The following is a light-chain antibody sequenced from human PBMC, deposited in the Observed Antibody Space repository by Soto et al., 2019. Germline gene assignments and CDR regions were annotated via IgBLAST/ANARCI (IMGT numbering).Light chain of an antibody. CDR1: QSISSY. V-gene: IGKV1-39*01. Sequence: DIPMTQSPSSLSASVGDRVTITCRASQSISSYLNWYQQKPGKAPKLLIYGASSLQSGVPSRFSGSGSGTDFTLTISSLQPEDFATYYCQQTYSHPRTFGQGTKVEIK. CDR3: QQTYSHPRT. J-gene: IGKJ1*01. CDR2: GAS.